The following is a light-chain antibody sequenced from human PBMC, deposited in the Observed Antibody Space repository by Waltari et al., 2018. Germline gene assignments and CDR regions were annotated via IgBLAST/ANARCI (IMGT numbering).Light chain of an antibody. CDR2: FAS. CDR1: QSLLHSNGYTY. Sequence: DIVMTQTHLSLPVTPGEPASISCRSSQSLLHSNGYTYLYWYLQKPGQSPQLLMYFASYRASGVPDRFSGSGSGTDFTLGISRVEAEDIGVYYCMQGTQLPYSFGQGTKVEIK. J-gene: IGKJ2*03. V-gene: IGKV2D-29*02. CDR3: MQGTQLPYS.